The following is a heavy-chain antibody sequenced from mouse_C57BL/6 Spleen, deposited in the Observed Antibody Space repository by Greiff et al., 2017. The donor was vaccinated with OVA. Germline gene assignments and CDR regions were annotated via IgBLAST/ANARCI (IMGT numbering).Heavy chain of an antibody. CDR3: ARGDGTWYFDV. Sequence: VQLQQSGPELVKPGASVKISCKASGYTFTDYYMNWVKQSHGKSLEWIGDINPNNGGTSYNQKFKGKATLTVDKSSSTAYMELRSLTSEDSAVYYCARGDGTWYFDVWGTGTTVTVSS. CDR1: GYTFTDYY. V-gene: IGHV1-26*01. D-gene: IGHD1-1*01. J-gene: IGHJ1*03. CDR2: INPNNGGT.